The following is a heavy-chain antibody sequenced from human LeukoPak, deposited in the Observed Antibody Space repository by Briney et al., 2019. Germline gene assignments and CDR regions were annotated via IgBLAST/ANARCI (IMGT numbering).Heavy chain of an antibody. J-gene: IGHJ5*02. CDR3: ARVTEARPFGELLPIT. D-gene: IGHD3-10*01. V-gene: IGHV1-69*04. CDR2: IIPILGIA. CDR1: GGTFSSYA. Sequence: SVKVSCKASGGTFSSYAISWVRQAPGQGLEWMGRIIPILGIANYAQKFQGRVTITADKSTSTAYMELNSLRSEDTAVYYCARVTEARPFGELLPITWGQGTLVTVSS.